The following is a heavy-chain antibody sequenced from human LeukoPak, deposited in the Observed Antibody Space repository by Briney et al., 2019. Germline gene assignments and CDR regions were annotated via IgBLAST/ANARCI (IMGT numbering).Heavy chain of an antibody. CDR2: IYYSGST. CDR1: GGSISSSSYY. CDR3: ARHRGARLSPIDY. J-gene: IGHJ4*02. D-gene: IGHD3-16*02. V-gene: IGHV4-39*01. Sequence: PSETLSLTCTVSGGSISSSSYYWGWIRQPPGKGLEWIGSIYYSGSTYYNPSLKSRVTISADTSKNQFSLKLSSVTAADTAVYYCARHRGARLSPIDYWGQGTLVTVSS.